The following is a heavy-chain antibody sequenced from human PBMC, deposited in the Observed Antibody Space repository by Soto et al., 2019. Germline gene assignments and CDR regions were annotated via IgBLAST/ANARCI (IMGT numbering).Heavy chain of an antibody. Sequence: GGSLRLPCAASGVSFKDYGMHWVRQAPGKGLEWVAVIWYDGSQEYYADSVKGRFTISRDNSKNTLYLQMYSLRAEDTAVYYCARGNYDNTGVFASWGLGTLVTVSS. V-gene: IGHV3-33*08. CDR3: ARGNYDNTGVFAS. CDR2: IWYDGSQE. D-gene: IGHD3-22*01. J-gene: IGHJ4*02. CDR1: GVSFKDYG.